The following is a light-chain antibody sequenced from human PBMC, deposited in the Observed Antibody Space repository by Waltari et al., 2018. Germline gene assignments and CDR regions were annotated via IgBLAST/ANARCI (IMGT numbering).Light chain of an antibody. CDR1: QSVANF. Sequence: EIVLTQSPATLSLSPGERPTLSCRASQSVANFLAWYQQKPGQAHRLLIYAALNRATGIPARFSGSGSGTDFTLTISSLEPEDFAVYYCQQRSYWPLTFGQGTNLEIK. CDR2: AAL. CDR3: QQRSYWPLT. V-gene: IGKV3-11*01. J-gene: IGKJ2*01.